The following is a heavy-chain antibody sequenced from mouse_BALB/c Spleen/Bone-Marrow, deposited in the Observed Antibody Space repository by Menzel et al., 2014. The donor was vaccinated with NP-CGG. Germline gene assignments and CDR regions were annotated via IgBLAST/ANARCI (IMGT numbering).Heavy chain of an antibody. D-gene: IGHD1-2*01. CDR2: LDPYNGGT. J-gene: IGHJ3*01. CDR1: GYSFTDYN. V-gene: IGHV1S135*01. CDR3: TRGGYGGGFAY. Sequence: LEESGPELVKPGASVKVSCKASGYSFTDYNMYWVKQSHGKSLEWIGYLDPYNGGTTYNQKFKGKATLTVDKSSSTAFMHLNVLTAEDSAVYCCTRGGYGGGFAYWGQGALVTVSA.